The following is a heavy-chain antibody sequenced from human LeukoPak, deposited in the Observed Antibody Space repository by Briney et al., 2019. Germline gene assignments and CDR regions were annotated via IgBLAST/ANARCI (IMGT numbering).Heavy chain of an antibody. CDR1: GYTFTSYY. Sequence: ASVKVSCKASGYTFTSYYMHWVRQAPGEGLEWMGIINPTGGSTSYAQKFQGRVTMTRDTSTSTVYMELSRLRSDDTAVYYCARGAYYYYYYMDVWGKGTTVTISS. J-gene: IGHJ6*03. V-gene: IGHV1-46*01. CDR2: INPTGGST. CDR3: ARGAYYYYYYMDV.